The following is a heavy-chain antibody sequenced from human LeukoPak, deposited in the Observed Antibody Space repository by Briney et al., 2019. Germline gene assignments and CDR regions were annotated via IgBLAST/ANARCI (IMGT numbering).Heavy chain of an antibody. V-gene: IGHV1-2*06. J-gene: IGHJ4*02. CDR3: ASSTMLRGPWY. D-gene: IGHD3-10*01. CDR2: INPNSGGT. Sequence: GSVKVSCKASGFTFTGYYMHWVRQAPGQGLEWMGRINPNSGGTNYAQKFQGRVTITRDTSISTAYMDLSRLRYDRTAVYYCASSTMLRGPWYWGQGTLVPVSS. CDR1: GFTFTGYY.